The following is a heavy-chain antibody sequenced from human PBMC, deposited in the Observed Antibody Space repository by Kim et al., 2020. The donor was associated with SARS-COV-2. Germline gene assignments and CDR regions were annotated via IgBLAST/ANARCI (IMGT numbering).Heavy chain of an antibody. D-gene: IGHD6-25*01. V-gene: IGHV3-9*01. CDR3: AKGHRGLYSSVDDY. CDR2: ISWNSGSI. J-gene: IGHJ4*02. Sequence: GGSLRLSCAASGFTFDDYAMHWVRQAPGKGLEWVSGISWNSGSIGYADSVKGRFTISRDNAKNSLYLQMNSLRAEDTALYYCAKGHRGLYSSVDDYWGQGTLVTVSS. CDR1: GFTFDDYA.